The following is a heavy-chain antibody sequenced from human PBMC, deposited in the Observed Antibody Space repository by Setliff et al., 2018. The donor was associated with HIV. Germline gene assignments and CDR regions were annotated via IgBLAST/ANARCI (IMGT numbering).Heavy chain of an antibody. CDR1: GGTFSSYA. Sequence: ASVKVSCKASGGTFSSYAISWVRQAPGQGLEWMGWINPNSGGTNYAQKFQGRITMTRDTSITTAYMELSSLRSDDAAVYYCARPRVFDSFDVWGQGTMVTVSS. CDR2: INPNSGGT. V-gene: IGHV1-2*02. CDR3: ARPRVFDSFDV. J-gene: IGHJ3*01.